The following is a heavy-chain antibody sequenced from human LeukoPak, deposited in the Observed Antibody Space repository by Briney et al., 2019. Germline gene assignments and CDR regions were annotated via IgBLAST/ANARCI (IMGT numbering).Heavy chain of an antibody. CDR1: GFTFNNYW. CDR2: INLDGTWQ. J-gene: IGHJ4*02. CDR3: ARDDKGGYFDS. Sequence: GSLRLSCAASGFTFNNYWMSWVRQAPGKGLEWLANINLDGTWQQHVDSVRGRFTLSRDNAENSLYLQMNSLTSDDTAIYYCARDDKGGYFDSWGQGTLVTVSS. V-gene: IGHV3-7*01. D-gene: IGHD3-16*01.